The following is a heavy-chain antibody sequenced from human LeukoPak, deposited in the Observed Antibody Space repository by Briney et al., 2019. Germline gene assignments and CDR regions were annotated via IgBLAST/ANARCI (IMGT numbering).Heavy chain of an antibody. Sequence: ASVKVSCKASGGTFSSYAISWVRQATGQGLEWMGWMNPNSGNTGYAQKFQGRVTMTRNTSISTAYMELSSLRSEDTAVYYCARWVASNDYWGQGTLVTVSS. CDR2: MNPNSGNT. J-gene: IGHJ4*02. V-gene: IGHV1-8*02. CDR3: ARWVASNDY. D-gene: IGHD2-21*01. CDR1: GGTFSSYA.